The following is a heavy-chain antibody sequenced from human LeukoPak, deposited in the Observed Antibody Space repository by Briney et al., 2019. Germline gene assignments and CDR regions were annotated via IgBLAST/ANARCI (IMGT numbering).Heavy chain of an antibody. D-gene: IGHD6-19*01. CDR3: AKDHSPSSGWYFDY. CDR1: GFTFSSYA. V-gene: IGHV3-23*01. J-gene: IGHJ4*02. CDR2: ISGSGGST. Sequence: QAGGSLRLSCAASGFTFSSYAMSWVRQAPGKGLEWVSAISGSGGSTYYADSVKGRFTISRDNSKNTLYLQMNSQRAEDTAVYYCAKDHSPSSGWYFDYWGQGTLVTVSS.